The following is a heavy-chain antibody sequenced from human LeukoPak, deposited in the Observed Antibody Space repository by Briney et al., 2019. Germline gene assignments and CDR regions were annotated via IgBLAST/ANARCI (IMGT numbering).Heavy chain of an antibody. CDR1: SDSFSSGGYS. CDR2: IYQSGTT. D-gene: IGHD6-13*01. CDR3: ARGIAAAGTWRYFDY. J-gene: IGHJ4*02. Sequence: PSETLSLTCAVSSDSFSSGGYSWSWNRQPPGKGLEWIGYIYQSGTTHYNPSLKSRVTISVDRSKNQFSLKLSSVTAADTAVYYCARGIAAAGTWRYFDYWGQGTLVTVSS. V-gene: IGHV4-30-2*01.